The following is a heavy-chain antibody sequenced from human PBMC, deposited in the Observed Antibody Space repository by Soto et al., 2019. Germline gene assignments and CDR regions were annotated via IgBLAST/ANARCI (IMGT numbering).Heavy chain of an antibody. Sequence: SETLSLTCTVSGGSISSYYWSWIRQPPGKGLEWIGYIYYSGSTNYNPSLKSRVTISVDTSKNQFSLKLSSVTAADTAVYYCARGDEWFGPRGWFDPWGQGTLVTVSS. CDR1: GGSISSYY. D-gene: IGHD3-10*01. CDR3: ARGDEWFGPRGWFDP. CDR2: IYYSGST. V-gene: IGHV4-59*01. J-gene: IGHJ5*02.